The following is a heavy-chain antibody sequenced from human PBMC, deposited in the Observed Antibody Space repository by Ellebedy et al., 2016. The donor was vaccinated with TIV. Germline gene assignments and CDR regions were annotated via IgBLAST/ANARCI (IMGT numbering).Heavy chain of an antibody. Sequence: GESLKISXAASGFTFSGYAMHWVRQAPGKGLEWVAVISYDGSNKYYADSVKGRFTISRDNSKNTLYLQMNSLRAEDTAVYYCARDRDGMDVWGQGTTVTVSS. V-gene: IGHV3-30-3*01. CDR3: ARDRDGMDV. CDR1: GFTFSGYA. CDR2: ISYDGSNK. J-gene: IGHJ6*02.